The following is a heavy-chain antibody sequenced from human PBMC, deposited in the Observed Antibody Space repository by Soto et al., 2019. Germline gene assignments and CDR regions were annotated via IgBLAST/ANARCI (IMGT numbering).Heavy chain of an antibody. CDR1: GFTFSSYA. J-gene: IGHJ6*02. CDR3: ARGYYYDSSGRYGMDV. D-gene: IGHD3-22*01. CDR2: ISYDGSNK. Sequence: GGSLRLSCAASGFTFSSYAMHWVRQAPGKGLEWVAVISYDGSNKYYADSVKGRFTISRDNSKDTLYLQMNSLRAEDTAVYYCARGYYYDSSGRYGMDVWGQGTTVTVSS. V-gene: IGHV3-30-3*01.